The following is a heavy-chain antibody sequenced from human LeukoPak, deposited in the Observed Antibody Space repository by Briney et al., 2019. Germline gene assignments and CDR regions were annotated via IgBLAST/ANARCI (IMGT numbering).Heavy chain of an antibody. V-gene: IGHV4-39*07. CDR1: GGSISSSSYY. J-gene: IGHJ4*02. Sequence: SETLSLTCTVSGGSISSSSYYWGWIRQPPGKGLERIGSIYYSGNTHYNASLKSRVTMSIDTSKNQLSLKVISVTAADTAVYYCARGVIASGGNDFDYWGQGTLVTVSS. CDR3: ARGVIASGGNDFDY. D-gene: IGHD6-13*01. CDR2: IYYSGNT.